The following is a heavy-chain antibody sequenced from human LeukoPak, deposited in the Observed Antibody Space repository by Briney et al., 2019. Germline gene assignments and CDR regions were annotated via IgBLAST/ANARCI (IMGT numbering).Heavy chain of an antibody. CDR2: ISYDGSNK. CDR3: AKAGTTVTTYAWFDP. CDR1: GFTFSSYG. J-gene: IGHJ5*02. D-gene: IGHD4-17*01. V-gene: IGHV3-30*18. Sequence: PGGSLRLSCAASGFTFSSYGMHWVRQAPGKGLEWVAVISYDGSNKYYADSVKGRFTISRDNSKNTPYLQMNSLRAEDTAVYYCAKAGTTVTTYAWFDPWGQGTLVTVSS.